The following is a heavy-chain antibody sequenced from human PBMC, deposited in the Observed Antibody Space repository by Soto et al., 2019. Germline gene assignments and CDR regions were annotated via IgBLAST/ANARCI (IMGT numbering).Heavy chain of an antibody. J-gene: IGHJ6*02. D-gene: IGHD2-15*01. CDR3: ARLSYGGNGPYYYYYGMDV. Sequence: PGESLKISCKGSGYSFTSYWIGWVRQMPGKGLEWMGIIYPGDSDTRYSPSFQGQVTISADKSISTAYLQWSSLKASDTAMYYCARLSYGGNGPYYYYYGMDVWGQGTTVTVSS. CDR2: IYPGDSDT. V-gene: IGHV5-51*01. CDR1: GYSFTSYW.